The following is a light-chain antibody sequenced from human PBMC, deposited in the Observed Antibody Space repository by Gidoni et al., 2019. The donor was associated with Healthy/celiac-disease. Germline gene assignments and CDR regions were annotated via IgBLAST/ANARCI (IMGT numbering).Light chain of an antibody. J-gene: IGKJ2*01. CDR1: QRVLYSSNNKNY. CDR3: QQYYSTPYT. V-gene: IGKV4-1*01. CDR2: WAS. Sequence: DIVMTQSPDYLAVSPGERATIHCKSSQRVLYSSNNKNYLSWYQQKPGQPPKLLIYWASTRESGVPDRFSGSGSGTDFTLTISSLQAEDVAVYYCQQYYSTPYTFGQGTKLEIK.